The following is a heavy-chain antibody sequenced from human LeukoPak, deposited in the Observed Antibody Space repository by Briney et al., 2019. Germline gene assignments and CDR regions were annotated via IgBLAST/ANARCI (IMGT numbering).Heavy chain of an antibody. CDR3: AKDPERLYDSSGNYYYYGMDV. Sequence: GRSLRPSCAASGFTFSSYGMHWVRQAPGKGLEWVAVISYDGSNKYYADSVKGRFTISRDNSKNTLYLQMNSLRAEDTAVYYCAKDPERLYDSSGNYYYYGMDVWGQGITVTVSS. D-gene: IGHD3-22*01. J-gene: IGHJ6*02. CDR1: GFTFSSYG. CDR2: ISYDGSNK. V-gene: IGHV3-30*18.